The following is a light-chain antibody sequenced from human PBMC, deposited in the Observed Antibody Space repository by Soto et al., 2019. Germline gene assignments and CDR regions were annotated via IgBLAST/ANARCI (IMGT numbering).Light chain of an antibody. V-gene: IGKV3D-15*01. J-gene: IGKJ1*01. CDR1: QSISIN. Sequence: EIVLTQSPGTLSVSPGDRVTLSCRASQSISINLAWYQHKPCQAPRLLIHAGSTRATGIPARISGSGSGTEFTLTISSLQSEDFAVYYCQQFRNWPWTFGQGTKVDIK. CDR2: AGS. CDR3: QQFRNWPWT.